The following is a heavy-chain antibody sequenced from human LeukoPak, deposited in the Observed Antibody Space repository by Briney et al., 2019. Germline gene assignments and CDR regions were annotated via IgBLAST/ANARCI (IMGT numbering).Heavy chain of an antibody. CDR3: ARGAPPQN. V-gene: IGHV4-61*02. Sequence: PSETLSLTCTISGGSITSDSHYWSWIRQPAGKGLEWIGRSYTSGSTDYNPSLKSRVTISVDTSKNLFSLKLMSVTAADTAVYYCARGAPPQNWGQGTLVTVSS. CDR1: GGSITSDSHY. CDR2: SYTSGST. J-gene: IGHJ4*02.